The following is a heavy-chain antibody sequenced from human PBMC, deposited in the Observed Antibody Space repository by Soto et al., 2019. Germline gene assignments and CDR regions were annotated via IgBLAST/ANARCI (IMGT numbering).Heavy chain of an antibody. CDR1: GFTFNSYS. CDR2: ISSSTSTI. V-gene: IGHV3-48*02. D-gene: IGHD5-12*01. Sequence: EVQLVESGGGLVQPGGSLRLSCAASGFTFNSYSMNWVRQAPGKGLEWVSYISSSTSTIYYADSVKGRFTISRDNAKNSLYLQMNSLRDEDTAVYYCARGAATIEWRTSGFDYWGQGTLVTVSS. J-gene: IGHJ4*02. CDR3: ARGAATIEWRTSGFDY.